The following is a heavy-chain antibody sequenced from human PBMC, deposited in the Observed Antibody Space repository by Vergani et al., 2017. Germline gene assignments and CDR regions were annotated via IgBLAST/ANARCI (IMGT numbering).Heavy chain of an antibody. J-gene: IGHJ4*02. D-gene: IGHD1-26*01. CDR3: VKDAGSYENFFDS. CDR1: GFTFSTYA. Sequence: EVQLLESGGSLKQPGGSVRLSCAASGFTFSTYAMHWVRQAPGKGLEWVSALTGGGGSTYYADSFKGRFIISRDNSRDTLYLQMNSLRPDDTATYYCVKDAGSYENFFDSWGQGTLVTVSS. V-gene: IGHV3-23*01. CDR2: LTGGGGST.